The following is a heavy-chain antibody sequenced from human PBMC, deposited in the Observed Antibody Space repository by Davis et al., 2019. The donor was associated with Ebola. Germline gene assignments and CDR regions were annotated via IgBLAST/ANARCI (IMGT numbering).Heavy chain of an antibody. J-gene: IGHJ5*02. V-gene: IGHV4-39*07. CDR1: GGSISSSSYY. CDR2: IYYSGST. D-gene: IGHD6-13*01. CDR3: AGRIAAAGTRWFDP. Sequence: PSETLSLTCTVSGGSISSSSYYWGWIRQPPGKGLEWIGSIYYSGSTYYNPSLKSRVTISVDTSKNQFSLKLSSVTAADTAVYYCAGRIAAAGTRWFDPWGQGTLVTVSS.